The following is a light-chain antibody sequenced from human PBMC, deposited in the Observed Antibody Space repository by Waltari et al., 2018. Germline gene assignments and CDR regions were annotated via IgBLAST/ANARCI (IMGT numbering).Light chain of an antibody. CDR2: GNS. CDR1: SSNIGAGYD. CDR3: QSYDSSLSGLV. Sequence: QSVLTQPPSVSGAPGQRVTISCTGSSSNIGAGYDVHWYQQLPGTATKLLIYGNSNRPAGVPDRFACSKSGTSASLAITGLQAEDEADYYCQSYDSSLSGLVFGGGTKLTVL. V-gene: IGLV1-40*01. J-gene: IGLJ2*01.